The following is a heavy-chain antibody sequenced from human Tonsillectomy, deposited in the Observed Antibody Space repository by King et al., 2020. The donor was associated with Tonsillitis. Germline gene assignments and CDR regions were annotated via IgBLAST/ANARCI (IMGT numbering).Heavy chain of an antibody. CDR1: GGSISGYY. V-gene: IGHV4-59*08. CDR2: IYYTGST. J-gene: IGHJ6*03. Sequence: QLQESGPGLVKPSETLSLTCTVSGGSISGYYWSWIRQPPGKGLEWIGYIYYTGSTNYNPSLKSRVTISVDTSKNQFSLKLSSVTAADTAVYYCARLLSSSDYYYYYFYMDVCGKGTTVTVSS. CDR3: ARLLSSSDYYYYYFYMDV. D-gene: IGHD6-6*01.